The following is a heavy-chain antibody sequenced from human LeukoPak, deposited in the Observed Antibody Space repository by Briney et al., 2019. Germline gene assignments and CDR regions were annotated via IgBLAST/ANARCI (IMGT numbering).Heavy chain of an antibody. CDR2: ISSGGGST. V-gene: IGHV3-23*01. Sequence: GGSLRLSCAASGFIFSSYAMNWVRQAPGKGLEWVSGISSGGGSTYYADSVKGRFTISKDKSTNMVYLQMNSLRVEDTAIYYCAKGTSGSNTGDDYWGQGTLVTVSS. CDR1: GFIFSSYA. CDR3: AKGTSGSNTGDDY. J-gene: IGHJ4*02. D-gene: IGHD1-26*01.